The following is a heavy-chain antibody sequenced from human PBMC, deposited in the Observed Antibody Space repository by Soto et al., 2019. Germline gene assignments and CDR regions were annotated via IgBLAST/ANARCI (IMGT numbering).Heavy chain of an antibody. CDR3: ARVYCSSTSCYSFVGSIGYFDY. CDR2: INHSGST. CDR1: GGSFSGYY. Sequence: SETLSLTCAVYGGSFSGYYWSWIRQPPGKGLEWIGEINHSGSTNYNPSLKSRVTISVDTSKNQFSLKLSSVTAADTAVYYCARVYCSSTSCYSFVGSIGYFDYWGQGTLVTVSS. V-gene: IGHV4-34*01. J-gene: IGHJ4*02. D-gene: IGHD2-2*01.